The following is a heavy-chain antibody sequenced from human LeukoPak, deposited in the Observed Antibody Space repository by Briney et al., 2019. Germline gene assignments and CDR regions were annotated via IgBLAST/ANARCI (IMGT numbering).Heavy chain of an antibody. CDR2: IIPIFGTA. CDR1: GGTFSSYA. J-gene: IGHJ6*03. Sequence: GASVKVSCKASGGTFSSYAISWVRQAPGQALEWMGGIIPIFGTANYAQKFQGRVTITADKSTSTAYMELSSLRSEDTAVYYCARVRAARVYYYYYMDVWGKGTTVTVSS. D-gene: IGHD6-6*01. CDR3: ARVRAARVYYYYYMDV. V-gene: IGHV1-69*06.